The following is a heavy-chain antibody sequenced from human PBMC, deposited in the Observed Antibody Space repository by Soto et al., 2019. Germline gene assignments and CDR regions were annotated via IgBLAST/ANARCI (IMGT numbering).Heavy chain of an antibody. Sequence: GXSVKVSCTAPGHTFTSYGIIWVRHAPGQGLEWMGWISAYNGNTNYAQKLQGRVTMTTDTSTSTAYMELRSLRSDDTAVYYCPRDRRHYDILNGKTFDYWGQGTLVTVSS. CDR2: ISAYNGNT. CDR3: PRDRRHYDILNGKTFDY. CDR1: GHTFTSYG. V-gene: IGHV1-18*04. J-gene: IGHJ4*02. D-gene: IGHD3-9*01.